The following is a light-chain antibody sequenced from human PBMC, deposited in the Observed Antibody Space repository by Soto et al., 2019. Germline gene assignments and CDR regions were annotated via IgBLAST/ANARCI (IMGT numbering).Light chain of an antibody. CDR1: QDIGTY. CDR3: QHYYNYPRT. V-gene: IGKV1-8*01. CDR2: AAS. J-gene: IGKJ1*01. Sequence: AIRMTQSPSSLSASTGDRVAIPCRASQDIGTYLAWYQQKPGKAPKLLIYAASSLQSGVPSRFSGSGSGTDFTLTISWLQSEDSATYYCQHYYNYPRTFGQGTKVDIK.